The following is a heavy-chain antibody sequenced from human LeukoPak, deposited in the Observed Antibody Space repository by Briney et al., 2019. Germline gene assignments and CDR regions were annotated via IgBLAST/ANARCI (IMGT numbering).Heavy chain of an antibody. D-gene: IGHD3-3*01. Sequence: SETLSLTCTVSGGSISSSSYYWSWIRQAAGKGLELIGRIYTSGSTNYNPSLKSRVTISVDTSKNQFSLKLSSVTAADTAVYYCAREAIWSPAHNAFDIWGQGTMVTVSS. CDR3: AREAIWSPAHNAFDI. CDR1: GGSISSSSYY. J-gene: IGHJ3*02. V-gene: IGHV4-61*02. CDR2: IYTSGST.